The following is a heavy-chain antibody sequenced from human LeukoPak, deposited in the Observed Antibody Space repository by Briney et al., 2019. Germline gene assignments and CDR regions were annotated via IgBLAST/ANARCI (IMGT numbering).Heavy chain of an antibody. D-gene: IGHD3-10*01. CDR1: GGSISSYY. Sequence: SEALSLTCTVSGGSISSYYWSWIRQPPGKGLEWIGYIYYSGSTNYNPSLKSRVTISVDTSKNQFSLKLSSVTAADTAVYYCARLYGSGSYSLAAFDIWGQGTMVTVSS. V-gene: IGHV4-59*01. CDR2: IYYSGST. CDR3: ARLYGSGSYSLAAFDI. J-gene: IGHJ3*02.